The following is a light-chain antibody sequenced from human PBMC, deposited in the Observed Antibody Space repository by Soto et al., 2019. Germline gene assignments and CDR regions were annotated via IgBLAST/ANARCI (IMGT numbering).Light chain of an antibody. V-gene: IGKV1-33*01. Sequence: MTQSPLSLPVTPGEPASISCRSSQSLLHSNGYNYLNWYQQKPGKAPNLLIYDASNLETGVPSRFSGSGSGTDFTFTISSLQPEDIATYYCQHYDNLPLTFGGGTKVDIK. CDR2: DAS. CDR1: QSLLHSNGYNY. CDR3: QHYDNLPLT. J-gene: IGKJ4*01.